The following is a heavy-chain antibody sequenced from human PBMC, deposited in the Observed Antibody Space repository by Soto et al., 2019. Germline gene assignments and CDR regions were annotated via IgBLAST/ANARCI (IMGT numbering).Heavy chain of an antibody. CDR1: GFNFDGYW. CDR3: AREKSVLAAIGDS. D-gene: IGHD2-2*01. CDR2: IKHDAGEV. Sequence: GGSLRLSCLASGFNFDGYWMTWVRHTPRKGLEWVANIKHDAGEVHYVDSVKGRFTIYRDNSRNSLYLQMNSLRVEDTGIYYCAREKSVLAAIGDSWGRGTRVTVSS. V-gene: IGHV3-7*01. J-gene: IGHJ4*02.